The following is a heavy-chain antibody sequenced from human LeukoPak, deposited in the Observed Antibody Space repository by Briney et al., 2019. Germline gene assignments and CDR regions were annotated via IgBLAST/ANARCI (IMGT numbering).Heavy chain of an antibody. D-gene: IGHD2-2*01. Sequence: GGSLRLSCAASGFTFSNYGMHWVRQAPGKGLEWVSYISSSSSTIYYADSVKGRFTISKDNAKNTVYLQMNNLRAEDTAVYYCVSFYETYWGRGTLVTVSS. J-gene: IGHJ4*02. CDR3: VSFYETY. V-gene: IGHV3-48*04. CDR2: ISSSSSTI. CDR1: GFTFSNYG.